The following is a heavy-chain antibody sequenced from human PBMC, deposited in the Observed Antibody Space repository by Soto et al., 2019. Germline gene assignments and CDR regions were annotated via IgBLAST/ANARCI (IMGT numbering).Heavy chain of an antibody. V-gene: IGHV3-33*01. J-gene: IGHJ4*02. CDR2: IWFDGSNK. CDR1: GFTFSSYG. Sequence: QVQLVESGGGVVQPGRSLRLSCAASGFTFSSYGMHWVRQAPGKGLEWVAVIWFDGSNKFYADSVKGRFTISRDNSKNTVSLQMNSLRDDDSAAYYCATTGPYWGQGPLVTVSS. CDR3: ATTGPY. D-gene: IGHD2-2*01.